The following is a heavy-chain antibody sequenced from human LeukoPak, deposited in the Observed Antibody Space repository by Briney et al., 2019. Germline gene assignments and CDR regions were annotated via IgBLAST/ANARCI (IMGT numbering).Heavy chain of an antibody. CDR1: GFSFSGYY. CDR3: AREGGYYDSSGIDY. V-gene: IGHV4-34*01. J-gene: IGHJ4*02. Sequence: AETLSLTCAVYGFSFSGYYWSWVRQPPGKGLEWVGEINHSGRTNYHTSLKSRVTISVDTSKNQFSLKLSSVTAADTAVYYCAREGGYYDSSGIDYWGQGTLVTVSS. D-gene: IGHD3-22*01. CDR2: INHSGRT.